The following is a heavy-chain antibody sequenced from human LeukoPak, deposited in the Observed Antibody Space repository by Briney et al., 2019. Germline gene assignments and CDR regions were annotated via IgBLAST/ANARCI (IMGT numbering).Heavy chain of an antibody. V-gene: IGHV1-8*03. D-gene: IGHD3-3*01. CDR3: ARTDDFWSGSCYFAY. CDR2: MNPNSGNT. CDR1: GYTFTSYD. Sequence: GASVRVSCKASGYTFTSYDINWVRQATGQGLEWMGWMNPNSGNTGYAQKFQGRVTITRNTSISTAYMELSSLRSEDTAVYYCARTDDFWSGSCYFAYWGQGTLVTVSS. J-gene: IGHJ4*02.